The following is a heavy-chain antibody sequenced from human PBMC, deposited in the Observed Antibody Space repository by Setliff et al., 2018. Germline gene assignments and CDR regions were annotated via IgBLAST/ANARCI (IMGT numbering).Heavy chain of an antibody. V-gene: IGHV1-3*01. Sequence: ASVKVSCKASGYTFTSYAMHWVRQAPGQRLEWMGWINAGNGNTKYSQKFQGRVTITRDTSASTAYMELSSLRSEDTAVYYCARSPPTSTSYDFWSGYSNWFDPWGQGTLVTVSS. D-gene: IGHD3-3*01. CDR2: INAGNGNT. CDR1: GYTFTSYA. J-gene: IGHJ5*02. CDR3: ARSPPTSTSYDFWSGYSNWFDP.